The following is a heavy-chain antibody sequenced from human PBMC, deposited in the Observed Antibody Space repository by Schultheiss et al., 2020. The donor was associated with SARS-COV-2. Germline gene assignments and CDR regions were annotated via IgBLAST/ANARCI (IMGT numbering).Heavy chain of an antibody. CDR2: IYYSGST. CDR3: ARGKKNYYYDSSGPSDY. D-gene: IGHD3-22*01. V-gene: IGHV4-59*12. Sequence: SETLSLTCTVSGGSISSYYWSWIRQPPGKGLEWIGYIYYSGSTNYNPSLKSRVTISVDTSKNQFSLKLSSVTAADTAVYYCARGKKNYYYDSSGPSDYWGQGTLVTVSS. CDR1: GGSISSYY. J-gene: IGHJ4*02.